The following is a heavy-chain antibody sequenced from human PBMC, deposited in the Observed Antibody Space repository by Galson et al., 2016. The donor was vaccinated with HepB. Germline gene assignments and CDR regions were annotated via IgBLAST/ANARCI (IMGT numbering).Heavy chain of an antibody. CDR1: GFAFSNPG. D-gene: IGHD2-21*01. V-gene: IGHV3-48*02. CDR2: ISTTVRTI. J-gene: IGHJ3*01. CDR3: ARELVRSAFDL. Sequence: SLRLSCAGSGFAFSNPGINWVRQAPGKGLQWISYISTTVRTIYYADSVVGRFTISRDNAKNSVYLQMNSLRDDDTAVYYCARELVRSAFDLWGQGTMVTVSS.